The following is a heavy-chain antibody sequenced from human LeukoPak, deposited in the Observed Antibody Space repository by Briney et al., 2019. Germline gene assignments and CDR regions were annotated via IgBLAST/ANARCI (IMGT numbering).Heavy chain of an antibody. CDR3: ARGPTMVRGSDAFDI. Sequence: SETLSLTCAVYGGSFSGYYWSWIRQPPGKGLEWIGEINHSGSTNYNPSLKSRVTISVDTSKNQFSLKLSSVTAADTAVYYCARGPTMVRGSDAFDIWGQGTMVTVSS. J-gene: IGHJ3*02. V-gene: IGHV4-34*01. D-gene: IGHD3-10*01. CDR2: INHSGST. CDR1: GGSFSGYY.